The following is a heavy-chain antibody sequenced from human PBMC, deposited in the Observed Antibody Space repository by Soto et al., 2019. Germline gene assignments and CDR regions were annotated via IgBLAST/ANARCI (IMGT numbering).Heavy chain of an antibody. Sequence: SETLSLTCAVYGESFSGYYWSWIRQPPGKGLEWIGEIHDSGSTNYNPSLKSRLIISVDTSRNQISRNLRSVTAADTAVYYCARAPKVSGSSQTRPDFWGQGTLVTVSS. CDR3: ARAPKVSGSSQTRPDF. CDR1: GESFSGYY. D-gene: IGHD6-6*01. J-gene: IGHJ4*02. CDR2: IHDSGST. V-gene: IGHV4-34*01.